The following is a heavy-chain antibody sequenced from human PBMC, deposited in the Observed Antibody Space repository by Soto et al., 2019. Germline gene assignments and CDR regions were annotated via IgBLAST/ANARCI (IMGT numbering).Heavy chain of an antibody. CDR2: ISSSSSYI. CDR3: ARELLLWFGDPSGFDY. J-gene: IGHJ4*02. Sequence: SGGSLRLSCAASGFTFSSYSMNWVRQAPGKGLEWVSSISSSSSYIYYADSVKGRFTISRDNAKNSLYLQMNSLRAEDTAVYYCARELLLWFGDPSGFDYWGQGTLVTVSS. CDR1: GFTFSSYS. V-gene: IGHV3-21*01. D-gene: IGHD3-10*01.